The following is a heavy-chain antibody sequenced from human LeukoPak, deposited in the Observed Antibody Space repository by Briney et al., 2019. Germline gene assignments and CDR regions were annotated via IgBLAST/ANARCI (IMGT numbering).Heavy chain of an antibody. D-gene: IGHD3-3*01. CDR2: IRYDGSNK. CDR3: AKVPVFSVTISEVVTDDAFDI. Sequence: GGSLRLSCAASGFTFSSYGMHWVRQAPGKGLEWVAFIRYDGSNKYYADSVKGRFTISRDNSKNTLYLQMNSLRAGDTAVYYCAKVPVFSVTISEVVTDDAFDIWGQGTIVTVSS. V-gene: IGHV3-30*02. J-gene: IGHJ3*02. CDR1: GFTFSSYG.